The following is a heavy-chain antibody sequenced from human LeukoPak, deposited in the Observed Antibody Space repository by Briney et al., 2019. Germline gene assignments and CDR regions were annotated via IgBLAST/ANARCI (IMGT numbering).Heavy chain of an antibody. CDR2: TYYRSKWHN. CDR1: GDSVSSNSAA. CDR3: VRSSSGTNGAFEI. J-gene: IGHJ3*02. D-gene: IGHD6-19*01. V-gene: IGHV6-1*01. Sequence: SQTLSLTCAIAGDSVSSNSAAWHWIRQSPSRGLEWLGRTYYRSKWHNDYAESVKSRIAINPETSKNQFSLQLNSVTPVDTAVYYCVRSSSGTNGAFEIWGQGTMVTVSS.